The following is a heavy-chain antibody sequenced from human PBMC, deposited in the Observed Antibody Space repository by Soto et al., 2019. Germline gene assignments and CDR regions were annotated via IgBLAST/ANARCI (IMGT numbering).Heavy chain of an antibody. CDR2: INHSGST. CDR1: GWSFRGYY. Sequence: SETLSLTCAFYGWSFRGYYWSLIRQPPRKGLEWIGEINHSGSTNYNPSLKSRVTISVDTSKNQFSLKLSSVTAADTAVYYCARGGTYYYGSGRFDPWGQGTLVTVSS. J-gene: IGHJ5*02. CDR3: ARGGTYYYGSGRFDP. D-gene: IGHD3-10*01. V-gene: IGHV4-34*01.